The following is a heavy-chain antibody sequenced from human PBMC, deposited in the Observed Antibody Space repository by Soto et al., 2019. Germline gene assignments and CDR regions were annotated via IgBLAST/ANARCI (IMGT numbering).Heavy chain of an antibody. Sequence: SETLSLTCTGSGGSISGYYWSWVRQPAGKGLECVGRIYSDGTTNYSPSLKSRVTMSLDTSKDQFSLHLNSVTAADTAVYYCSRVGCSNSKCYTRGMDVWGQGTTVTVSS. CDR1: GGSISGYY. V-gene: IGHV4-4*07. CDR3: SRVGCSNSKCYTRGMDV. D-gene: IGHD2-2*01. J-gene: IGHJ6*02. CDR2: IYSDGTT.